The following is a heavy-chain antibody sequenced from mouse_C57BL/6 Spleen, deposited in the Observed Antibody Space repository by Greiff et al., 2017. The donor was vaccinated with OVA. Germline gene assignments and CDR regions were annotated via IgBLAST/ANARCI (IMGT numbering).Heavy chain of an antibody. V-gene: IGHV1-64*01. CDR2: IHPNSGST. Sequence: VQLQQPGAELVKPGASVKLSCKASGYTFTSYWMHWVKQRPGQGLEWIGMIHPNSGSTNYNEKVKSKVTLTVDKSSSTAYMQLSSLTSEDSAVYYCARWGSYAMDYWGQGTSVTVSS. J-gene: IGHJ4*01. CDR1: GYTFTSYW. CDR3: ARWGSYAMDY.